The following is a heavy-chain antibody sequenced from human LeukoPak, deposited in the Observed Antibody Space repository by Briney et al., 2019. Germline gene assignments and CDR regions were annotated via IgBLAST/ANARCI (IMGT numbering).Heavy chain of an antibody. Sequence: ASVKVSCKASGYTFTDYYIHWVRQAPGQGLEWMGSNDPDSGGTKNTQNFQGRVTMTRDTSISTAYMELSRLRSDDTAVYYCARTESYFMDVWGKGTTVTVSS. CDR2: NDPDSGGT. V-gene: IGHV1-2*02. CDR3: ARTESYFMDV. CDR1: GYTFTDYY. J-gene: IGHJ6*03.